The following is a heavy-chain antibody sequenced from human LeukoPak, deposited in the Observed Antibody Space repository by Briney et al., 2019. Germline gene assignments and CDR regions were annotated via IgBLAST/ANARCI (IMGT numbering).Heavy chain of an antibody. CDR1: VLTVNIKY. V-gene: IGHV3-53*01. J-gene: IGHJ1*01. D-gene: IGHD1-14*01. CDR3: TGDVYQH. Sequence: PGGSLRLSCAASVLTVNIKYMSGVRQAPGKGLEWVSIIYSGGSTNYADSVKGRFTISRDNSKNTVYLQMNSLRAEDTAVYYCTGDVYQHWGQGNLVTVSS. CDR2: IYSGGST.